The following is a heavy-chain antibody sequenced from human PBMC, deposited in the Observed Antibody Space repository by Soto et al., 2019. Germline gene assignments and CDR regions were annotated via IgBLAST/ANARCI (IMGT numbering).Heavy chain of an antibody. Sequence: PSETLSLTCAVSGGSISSSNWWSWVRQPPGKGLEWIGEIYHSGSTNYNPSLKSRVTISVDKSKNQFSLKLSSVTAADTAVYYCARGHYDLLWFGELLYYGMDVWGQGTTVTVSS. CDR1: GGSISSSNW. J-gene: IGHJ6*02. D-gene: IGHD3-10*01. CDR2: IYHSGST. V-gene: IGHV4-4*02. CDR3: ARGHYDLLWFGELLYYGMDV.